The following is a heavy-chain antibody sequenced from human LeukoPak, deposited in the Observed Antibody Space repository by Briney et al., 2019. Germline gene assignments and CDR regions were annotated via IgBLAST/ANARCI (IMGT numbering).Heavy chain of an antibody. CDR3: ARVWGGSSPHFDY. CDR2: ISGSGGST. J-gene: IGHJ4*02. V-gene: IGHV3-23*01. Sequence: LSGGSLRLSCAGSGFTFSSYAMSWVRQAPGKGLEWVSAISGSGGSTYYADSVKGRFTISRDNSKNTLYLQMNSLRAEDTAVYYCARVWGGSSPHFDYWGQGTLVTVSS. CDR1: GFTFSSYA. D-gene: IGHD3-16*01.